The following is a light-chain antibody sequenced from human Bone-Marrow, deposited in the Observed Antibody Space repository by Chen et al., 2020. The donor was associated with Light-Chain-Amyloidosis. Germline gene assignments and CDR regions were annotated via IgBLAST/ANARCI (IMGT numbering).Light chain of an antibody. CDR3: QQRSNWPPIT. CDR2: DAS. CDR1: QSVSSY. V-gene: IGKV3-11*01. Sequence: ELVLKQSPATLSLSPGERATLSCRASQSVSSYLAWYQQKPGQAPRLLIYDASNRATGIPARFSVSGSGTDFTLTISSLEPEDFAVYYCQQRSNWPPITFGQGTRLEIK. J-gene: IGKJ5*01.